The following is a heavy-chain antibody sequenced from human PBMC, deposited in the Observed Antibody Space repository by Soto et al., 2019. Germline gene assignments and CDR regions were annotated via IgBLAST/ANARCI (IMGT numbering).Heavy chain of an antibody. CDR2: IKSKTDGGTT. J-gene: IGHJ5*02. V-gene: IGHV3-15*01. D-gene: IGHD2-2*02. CDR1: GFTFSNAW. Sequence: GGSLRLSCAASGFTFSNAWMSWVRQAPGKGLEWVGRIKSKTDGGTTDYAAPVKGRFTISRDDSKNTLYLQMNSLKTEDTAVYYCTTDDVLLKRAIVVVPAAIRIWFDPWGQGTLVTVSS. CDR3: TTDDVLLKRAIVVVPAAIRIWFDP.